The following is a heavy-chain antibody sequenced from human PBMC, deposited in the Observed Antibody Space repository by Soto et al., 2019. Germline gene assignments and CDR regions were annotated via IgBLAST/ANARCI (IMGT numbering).Heavy chain of an antibody. Sequence: TLSLTCTVSGGSISSYYWSWIRQPPGKGLEWIGYIYYSGSTNYNPSLKSRVTISVDTSKNQFSLKLSSVTAADTAVYYCARAWGYCSSTSCSPYYFDYWGQGTLVTVSS. CDR3: ARAWGYCSSTSCSPYYFDY. V-gene: IGHV4-59*01. CDR2: IYYSGST. J-gene: IGHJ4*02. D-gene: IGHD2-2*01. CDR1: GGSISSYY.